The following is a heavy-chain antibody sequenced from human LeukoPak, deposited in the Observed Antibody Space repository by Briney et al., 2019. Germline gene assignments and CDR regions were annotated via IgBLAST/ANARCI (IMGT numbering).Heavy chain of an antibody. CDR3: ARGGWQQLSDY. J-gene: IGHJ4*02. CDR1: GFNVSSTY. D-gene: IGHD6-13*01. Sequence: GGSLRLSCVASGFNVSSTYMNWVRQAPGKGLEWVSLINSGGTTYYPDSVKGRFTISRDNAKNSLYLQMNSLGAEDTAVYYCARGGWQQLSDYWGQGTLVTVSS. CDR2: INSGGTT. V-gene: IGHV3-66*01.